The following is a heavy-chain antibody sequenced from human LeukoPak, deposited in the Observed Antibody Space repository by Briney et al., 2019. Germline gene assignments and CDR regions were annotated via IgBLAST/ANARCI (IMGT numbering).Heavy chain of an antibody. CDR1: GYTFTDYC. CDR2: VDPDDGET. J-gene: IGHJ4*02. V-gene: IGHV1-69-2*01. D-gene: IGHD2-21*01. CDR3: ASAGGDTWFAY. Sequence: ATVKISCKASGYTFTDYCMHWVQQAPGKGLEWMGRVDPDDGETIYAEKFQGRVTITADTSTDTAYMELSSLRSEDTAVCYCASAGGDTWFAYWGQGTLVTVSS.